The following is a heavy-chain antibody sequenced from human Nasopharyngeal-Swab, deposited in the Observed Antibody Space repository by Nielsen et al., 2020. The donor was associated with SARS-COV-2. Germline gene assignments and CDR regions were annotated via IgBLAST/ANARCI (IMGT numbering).Heavy chain of an antibody. D-gene: IGHD6-6*01. J-gene: IGHJ6*02. V-gene: IGHV4-39*01. CDR2: VYYGGNT. CDR3: AGLAAHGYFYYYYGMDV. Sequence: WISQPPGKGLEWIGSVYYGGNTYYNPSLKSRVTISVDTSKNQFSLKLASVTAADTAVYYCAGLAAHGYFYYYYGMDVWGQGTTVTVSS.